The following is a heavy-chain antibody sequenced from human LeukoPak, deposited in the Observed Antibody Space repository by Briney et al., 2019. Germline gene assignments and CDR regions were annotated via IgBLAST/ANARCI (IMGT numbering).Heavy chain of an antibody. CDR2: IRYDGTNK. CDR1: GFTFSSYG. D-gene: IGHD2-21*01. Sequence: PGGSLRLSCAASGFTFSSYGMHWVRQAPGKGLEWVAFIRYDGTNKYYADSVKGRFTISRDNSKNTLYLQMNSLRAEDTAVYYCAKDAGTKTCGSDCYPGDYWGQGTLVTVSS. CDR3: AKDAGTKTCGSDCYPGDY. J-gene: IGHJ4*02. V-gene: IGHV3-30*02.